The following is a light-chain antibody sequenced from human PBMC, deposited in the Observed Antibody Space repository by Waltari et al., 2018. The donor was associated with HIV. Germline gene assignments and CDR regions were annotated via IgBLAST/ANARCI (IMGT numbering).Light chain of an antibody. CDR3: SSYTSSSTLV. CDR2: EVS. V-gene: IGLV2-14*01. Sequence: QSALTQPASVSGSPGQSITISCTGTSSDVGGYNYLSWFQQHPGKAPQLMIYEVSNRPSGVSNRFSGSKSGNTASLTISGLQAEDEANYYCSSYTSSSTLVFGTGTKVTVL. J-gene: IGLJ1*01. CDR1: SSDVGGYNY.